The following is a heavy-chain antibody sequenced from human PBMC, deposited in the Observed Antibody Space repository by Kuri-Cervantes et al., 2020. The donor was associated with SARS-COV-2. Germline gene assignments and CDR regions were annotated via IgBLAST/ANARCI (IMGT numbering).Heavy chain of an antibody. Sequence: SETLSLTCTVSGGSISSSSYYWGWIRQPPGKGLEWIGGIYYSGSTYYNPSLKSRVTISVDTSKNQFSLKLSSVTAADTAVYYCARQELFEVNDLWRGYSQYQAFATWGQGTLVTVSS. V-gene: IGHV4-39*01. CDR2: IYYSGST. J-gene: IGHJ4*02. D-gene: IGHD3-3*01. CDR1: GGSISSSSYY. CDR3: ARQELFEVNDLWRGYSQYQAFAT.